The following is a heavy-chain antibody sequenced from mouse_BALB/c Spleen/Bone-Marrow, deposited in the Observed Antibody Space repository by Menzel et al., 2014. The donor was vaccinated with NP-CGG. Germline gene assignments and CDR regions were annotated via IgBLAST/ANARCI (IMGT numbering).Heavy chain of an antibody. V-gene: IGHV5-6-5*01. CDR2: ISSGSST. CDR3: ARGRTRGYTMDY. J-gene: IGHJ4*01. CDR1: GFTFSSYA. Sequence: EVMLVESGGGLVKPGGSLKLSCAASGFTFSSYAMSWVRQTPEKRLEWVASISSGSSTYYPDSVKGRFTISRDNARSILYLQMSSLRSEDTAMYYCARGRTRGYTMDYWGQGTSVTVSS.